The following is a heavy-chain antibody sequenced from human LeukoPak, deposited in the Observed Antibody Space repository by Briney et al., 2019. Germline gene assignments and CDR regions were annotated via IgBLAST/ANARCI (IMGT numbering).Heavy chain of an antibody. CDR2: IYSGGST. J-gene: IGHJ4*02. CDR3: ARGGGLGYCSSTSCPFDY. D-gene: IGHD2-2*01. CDR1: GFTVSSNY. V-gene: IGHV3-53*04. Sequence: PGGSLRLSCAASGFTVSSNYMSWVRQAPGKGLEWVSVIYSGGSTYYADSVKGRFTISRHNSKNTLYLQMNSLRAEDTAVYYCARGGGLGYCSSTSCPFDYWGQGTLVTVSS.